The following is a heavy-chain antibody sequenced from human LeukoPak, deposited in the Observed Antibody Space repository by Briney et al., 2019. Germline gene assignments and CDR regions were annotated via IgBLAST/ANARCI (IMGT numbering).Heavy chain of an antibody. CDR3: ARAFYPGYYSYMAV. J-gene: IGHJ6*03. CDR2: IYYSGST. Sequence: SETLSLTCTVSGGSISPYYWSWILQPPGKGLEWIGYIYYSGSTNYNPSLKSRVTISVDTSKNQFSLKLSSVTAADTAVYYCARAFYPGYYSYMAVWGKGTTVTVSS. CDR1: GGSISPYY. D-gene: IGHD3-3*02. V-gene: IGHV4-59*01.